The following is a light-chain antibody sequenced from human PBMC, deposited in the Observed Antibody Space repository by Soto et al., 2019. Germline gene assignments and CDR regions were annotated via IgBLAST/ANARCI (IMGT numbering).Light chain of an antibody. V-gene: IGKV3-15*01. CDR1: QSVGSD. J-gene: IGKJ1*01. Sequence: EIVMTQSPATLSVSLGERATLSCRASQSVGSDLAWYQHKPGQAPRLLMYGASTRAAGIPARFSGSGSGTDFTLTISSLLSEDFAIYYCQEYNNWPPWTFGQGTKVEIK. CDR2: GAS. CDR3: QEYNNWPPWT.